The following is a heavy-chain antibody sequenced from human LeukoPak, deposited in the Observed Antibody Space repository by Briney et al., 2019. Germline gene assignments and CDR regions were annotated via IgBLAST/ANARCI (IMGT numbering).Heavy chain of an antibody. Sequence: GSSVQVSCKASGGTFSRYAILWVRPAPGQGLEWMGGIIPIFGTANYAQKFQGRVTITADESTSTDYMELSSLRSEDTAVYYCAREVEEYCSGGSCYGAHYWGQGTLVTVSS. CDR2: IIPIFGTA. V-gene: IGHV1-69*01. CDR1: GGTFSRYA. D-gene: IGHD2-15*01. J-gene: IGHJ4*02. CDR3: AREVEEYCSGGSCYGAHY.